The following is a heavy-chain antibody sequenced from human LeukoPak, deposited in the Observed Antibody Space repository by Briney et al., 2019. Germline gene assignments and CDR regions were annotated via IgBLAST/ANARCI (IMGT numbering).Heavy chain of an antibody. V-gene: IGHV3-15*01. CDR1: GFIFSKVY. CDR2: IKSETDGGTA. CDR3: LTTR. J-gene: IGHJ4*02. Sequence: GGSLRLSCAASGFIFSKVYMSWVRQAPGKGLEWVGRIKSETDGGTADYAVPVTGRFTISRDDSKNTVYLQMNSLEIEDTGVYYCLTTRWGQGTLVTVSS.